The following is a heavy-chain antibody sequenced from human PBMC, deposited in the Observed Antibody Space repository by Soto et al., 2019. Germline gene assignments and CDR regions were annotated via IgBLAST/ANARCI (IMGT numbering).Heavy chain of an antibody. CDR1: GGTFSSYA. D-gene: IGHD2-21*02. V-gene: IGHV1-69*12. CDR2: IIPIFGTA. Sequence: QVQLVQSGAEVKKPGSSVKVSCKASGGTFSSYAISWVRQAPGQGLEWMGGIIPIFGTANYAQKFQGRVTITADVSTSTAYMELTSLRSEDTAVYYCLGLWMVTADYYYGMDVWGQGTTVTVSS. J-gene: IGHJ6*02. CDR3: LGLWMVTADYYYGMDV.